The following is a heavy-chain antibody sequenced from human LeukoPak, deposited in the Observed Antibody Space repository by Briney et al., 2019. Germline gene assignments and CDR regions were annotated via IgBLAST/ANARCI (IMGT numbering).Heavy chain of an antibody. D-gene: IGHD4-17*01. Sequence: GSLRLSCAASGFTFSSYAMHWVRQAPGKGLEWVAVISYDGSNKYYADSVKGRFTISRDNSKNTLYLQMNRLRAEDTAIYYCTRDPNGDYVGAFDFWGQGTLVTVSS. CDR1: GFTFSSYA. CDR3: TRDPNGDYVGAFDF. CDR2: ISYDGSNK. V-gene: IGHV3-30-3*01. J-gene: IGHJ3*01.